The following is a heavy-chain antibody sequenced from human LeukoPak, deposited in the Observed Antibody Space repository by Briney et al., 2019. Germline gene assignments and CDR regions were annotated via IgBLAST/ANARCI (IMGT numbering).Heavy chain of an antibody. V-gene: IGHV3-74*01. CDR1: AFTFTNYA. Sequence: GGSLRLSCAASAFTFTNYAMSWVRQAPGKGLVWVSRINSDGSSTFYADSVKGRFTTSRDNAENTVYLQMNSLRADDTAVYYCARIPGGSGSQYDYWGQGTLVIVSS. J-gene: IGHJ4*02. D-gene: IGHD3-10*01. CDR3: ARIPGGSGSQYDY. CDR2: INSDGSST.